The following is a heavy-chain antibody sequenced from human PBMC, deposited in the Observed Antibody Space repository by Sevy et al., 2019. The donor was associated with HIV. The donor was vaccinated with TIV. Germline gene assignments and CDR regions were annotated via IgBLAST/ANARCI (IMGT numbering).Heavy chain of an antibody. Sequence: GGSLRLSCATSGFTFSTYNMNWVRQAPGKGLEWVSSISSGSGFIFYADSVKGRFTISRDNAKNSLDLQMNSLRAEDAAVYYCASDILTGSDFWGQGTLVTVSS. J-gene: IGHJ4*02. CDR3: ASDILTGSDF. D-gene: IGHD3-9*01. CDR2: ISSGSGFI. V-gene: IGHV3-21*01. CDR1: GFTFSTYN.